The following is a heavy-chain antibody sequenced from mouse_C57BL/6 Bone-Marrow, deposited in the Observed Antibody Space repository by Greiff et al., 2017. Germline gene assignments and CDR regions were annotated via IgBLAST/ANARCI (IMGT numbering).Heavy chain of an antibody. Sequence: VQLKQPGAELVRPGSSVKLSCKASGYTFTSYWMDWVKQRPGQGLEWIGNIYPSDSETHYNQKFKDKATLTVDKSSSTAYMQLSSLTSEDSAVYYCARELALFAYWGQGTLVTVSA. CDR2: IYPSDSET. J-gene: IGHJ3*01. CDR1: GYTFTSYW. CDR3: ARELALFAY. V-gene: IGHV1-61*01. D-gene: IGHD4-1*01.